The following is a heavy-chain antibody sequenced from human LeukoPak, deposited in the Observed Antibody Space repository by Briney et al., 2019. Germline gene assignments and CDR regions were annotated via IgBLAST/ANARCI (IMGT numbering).Heavy chain of an antibody. CDR3: ARVVSLAAAGMGFDP. J-gene: IGHJ5*02. CDR1: GASISSNFY. D-gene: IGHD6-13*01. CDR2: TQSSGST. Sequence: PSETLSLTCTVSGASISSNFYWSWIRQSPGKGLEWIGYTQSSGSTNYNPSLESRLAISEDTSKNQFSLKLSSVTAADTAVYYCARVVSLAAAGMGFDPWGQGTLVTVSS. V-gene: IGHV4-4*08.